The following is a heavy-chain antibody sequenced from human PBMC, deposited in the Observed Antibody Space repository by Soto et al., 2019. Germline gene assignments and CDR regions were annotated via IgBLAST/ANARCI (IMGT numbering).Heavy chain of an antibody. CDR3: ARHTFYENTYSYAIGFDN. CDR1: GGSISSSNW. Sequence: SETLSLTCDVSGGSISSSNWWIWVRQPPGKGLEWIGEIYHSENTNYNPSLKSRVTISIDKSKNQLSLRLTSVTAADTAVYYCARHTFYENTYSYAIGFDNWGQGTLVTVSS. CDR2: IYHSENT. J-gene: IGHJ4*02. D-gene: IGHD2-8*01. V-gene: IGHV4-4*02.